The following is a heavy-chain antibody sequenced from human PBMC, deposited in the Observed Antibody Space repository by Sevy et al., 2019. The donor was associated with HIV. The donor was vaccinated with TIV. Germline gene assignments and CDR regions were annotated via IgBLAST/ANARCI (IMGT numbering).Heavy chain of an antibody. D-gene: IGHD1-26*01. Sequence: GGSLRLSCAASGFTFSDYYMSWIRQAPGKGLEWVSYISSSGSTIYYAASVKGRFTISRDNAKNSLYLQMNSLRAEDTAVYYCARDEGVGATSPYYFDYWGQGTLVTVSS. CDR1: GFTFSDYY. CDR3: ARDEGVGATSPYYFDY. J-gene: IGHJ4*02. CDR2: ISSSGSTI. V-gene: IGHV3-11*01.